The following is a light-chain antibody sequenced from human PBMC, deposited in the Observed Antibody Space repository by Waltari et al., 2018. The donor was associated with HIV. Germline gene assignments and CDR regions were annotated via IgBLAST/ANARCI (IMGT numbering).Light chain of an antibody. Sequence: EIVMTQSPATLSVSPGERATLSCRASQSVSSNLAWYQQKPGQAPRLLIYGASTRAIGIPARFSGSGSGTEFTLTISSLQSEDFAVYDCQQYNNWPPPLTFGGGTKGEIK. V-gene: IGKV3-15*01. CDR2: GAS. J-gene: IGKJ4*01. CDR1: QSVSSN. CDR3: QQYNNWPPPLT.